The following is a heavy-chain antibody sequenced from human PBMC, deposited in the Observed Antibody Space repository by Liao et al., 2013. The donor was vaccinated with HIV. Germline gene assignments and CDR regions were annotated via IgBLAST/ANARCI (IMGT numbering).Heavy chain of an antibody. CDR1: GDSISSSNYY. CDR2: IYVAGGT. CDR3: TRKSATVGTSFDY. V-gene: IGHV4-61*02. Sequence: QVTLQESGPGLVKPSETLSLTCSVSGDSISSSNYYWSWIRQPAGKGLEWIGRIYVAGGTNYNPSLKSRVTISMDTSENQFSLTLRSVTAADTAMYYCTRKSATVGTSFDYWGQGTLVTVSS. J-gene: IGHJ4*02. D-gene: IGHD6-13*01.